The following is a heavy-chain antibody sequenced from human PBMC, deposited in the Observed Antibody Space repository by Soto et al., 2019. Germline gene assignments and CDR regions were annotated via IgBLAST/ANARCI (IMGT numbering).Heavy chain of an antibody. CDR3: ARETAGGNWFDP. CDR1: GGSIRSSSYY. J-gene: IGHJ5*02. Sequence: SQTLCLSCTASGGSIRSSSYYWAWIRQPPGKGLEWIGTIYYSGNTYYNPSLKSRVTISVDTSKNQFSVKLSSVTAADTAVYYCARETAGGNWFDPWGEGTPVTVSS. V-gene: IGHV4-39*01. D-gene: IGHD6-13*01. CDR2: IYYSGNT.